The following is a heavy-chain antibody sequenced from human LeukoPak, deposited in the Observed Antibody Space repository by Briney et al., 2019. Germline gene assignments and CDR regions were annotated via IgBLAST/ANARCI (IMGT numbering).Heavy chain of an antibody. CDR3: ARELSGTTSYYFDY. J-gene: IGHJ4*02. V-gene: IGHV3-48*03. CDR2: ISTSGNTR. Sequence: GGSLRLSCAASGFTFSSYEMNWVRQAPGKGLEWVSYISTSGNTRYYADSVKGRFTISRDNAKNSLYLQMDSLRVEDTAVYYCARELSGTTSYYFDYWGQGTLVTVSS. CDR1: GFTFSSYE. D-gene: IGHD1-7*01.